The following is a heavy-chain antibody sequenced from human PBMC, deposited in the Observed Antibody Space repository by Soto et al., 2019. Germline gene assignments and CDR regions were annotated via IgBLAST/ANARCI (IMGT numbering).Heavy chain of an antibody. CDR2: ISGSGGST. Sequence: EVQLLESGGGLVQPGGSLRLSCAASGFTFSSYAMSWVRQAPGKGLEWVSAISGSGGSTYYAASVKGRFTISRDNSKKPLYLQMNSLRAEDQAVNYFAKDLPVSFIVVLVAAKDAFDIWGQGTMVTVSS. J-gene: IGHJ3*02. D-gene: IGHD2-15*01. V-gene: IGHV3-23*01. CDR3: AKDLPVSFIVVLVAAKDAFDI. CDR1: GFTFSSYA.